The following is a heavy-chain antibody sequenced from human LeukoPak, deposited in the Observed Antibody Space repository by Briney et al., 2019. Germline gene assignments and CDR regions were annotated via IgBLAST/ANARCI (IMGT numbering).Heavy chain of an antibody. J-gene: IGHJ4*02. CDR3: ARDYCSSTSCLSDY. Sequence: SVKVSCTASGGTFSSYAISWVRQAPGQGLEWMGGIIPIFGTANYAQKFQGRVTITADESTSTAYMELSSLRSEDTAMYYCARDYCSSTSCLSDYWGQGTLVTVSS. D-gene: IGHD2-2*01. CDR1: GGTFSSYA. CDR2: IIPIFGTA. V-gene: IGHV1-69*13.